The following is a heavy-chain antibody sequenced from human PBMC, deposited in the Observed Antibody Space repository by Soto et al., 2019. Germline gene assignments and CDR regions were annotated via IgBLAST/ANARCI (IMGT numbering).Heavy chain of an antibody. CDR3: AKRRGQYWKFDY. D-gene: IGHD1-1*01. CDR1: GFTFSSYA. J-gene: IGHJ5*01. Sequence: EVQLVESGGGSVQPGGSLRLSCAASGFTFSSYAMHWVRRPPGKGLDWVSSINGSGGTAYYADSVKGRFSISRDSLVNTLYLQMNTLRDEYTTVYYGAKRRGQYWKFDYWCHGTLFTVS. CDR2: INGSGGTA. V-gene: IGHV3-23*04.